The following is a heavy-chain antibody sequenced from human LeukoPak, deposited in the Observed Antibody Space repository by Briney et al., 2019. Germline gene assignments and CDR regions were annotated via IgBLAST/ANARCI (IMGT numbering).Heavy chain of an antibody. D-gene: IGHD2-2*01. CDR1: GYTFTSYA. CDR2: INAGNGNT. J-gene: IGHJ5*02. CDR3: AREEGYCSSTSCSNWFDP. V-gene: IGHV1-3*01. Sequence: GASVKVSCKASGYTFTSYAMHWVRQAPGQRLEWMGWINAGNGNTKYSQKFQGRVTITRDTSASTAHMELSSLRSEDTAVYYCAREEGYCSSTSCSNWFDPWGQGTLVTVSS.